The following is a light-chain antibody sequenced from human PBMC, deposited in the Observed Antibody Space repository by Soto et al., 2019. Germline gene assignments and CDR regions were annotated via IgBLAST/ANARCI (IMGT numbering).Light chain of an antibody. V-gene: IGKV3-20*01. CDR1: QSVSSSS. CDR3: QQYGSSPWT. CDR2: ATS. J-gene: IGKJ1*01. Sequence: EIVLTQSPGTLSLSPGERATLSCRASQSVSSSSLAWYQQKPGQAPRLLIYATSSRAAGIPDRFSGSGSGTDFTLTISRLEPEDFAVYYCQQYGSSPWTFGQGTTVEIK.